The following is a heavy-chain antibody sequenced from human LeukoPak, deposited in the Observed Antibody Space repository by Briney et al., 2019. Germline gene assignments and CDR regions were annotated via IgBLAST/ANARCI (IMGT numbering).Heavy chain of an antibody. CDR3: ARAFSRRITMVRGAMPVDY. CDR1: GYTFTSYG. D-gene: IGHD3-10*01. CDR2: ISAYNGNT. J-gene: IGHJ4*02. Sequence: ASVKVSCKASGYTFTSYGISWVRQDPGQGVEWMGWISAYNGNTNYAQKLQGRVTMTTDTSTSTAYMELRSLRSDDTAVYYCARAFSRRITMVRGAMPVDYWGQGTLVTVSS. V-gene: IGHV1-18*01.